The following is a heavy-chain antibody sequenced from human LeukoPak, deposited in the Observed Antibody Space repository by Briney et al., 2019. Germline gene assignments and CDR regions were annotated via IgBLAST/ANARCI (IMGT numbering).Heavy chain of an antibody. D-gene: IGHD4-17*01. CDR2: IKEDGSEK. V-gene: IGHV3-7*01. J-gene: IGHJ3*02. CDR1: GFTFSNYW. CDR3: AKDVGPTVTTSFDI. Sequence: GGSLRLSCVASGFTFSNYWMNWVRQAPGERPEWVANIKEDGSEKYYVDSVKGRFTISRGNAKNSLYLQMNSLRAEDTAVYYCAKDVGPTVTTSFDIWGQGTMVTVSS.